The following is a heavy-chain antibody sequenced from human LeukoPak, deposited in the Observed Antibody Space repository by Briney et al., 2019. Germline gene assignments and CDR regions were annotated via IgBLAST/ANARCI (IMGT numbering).Heavy chain of an antibody. CDR1: GGSISSYY. CDR3: GSGSYYFDY. CDR2: IYYSGST. J-gene: IGHJ4*02. V-gene: IGHV4-59*08. D-gene: IGHD3-10*01. Sequence: ASETLSLTCTVSGGSISSYYWSWIRQPPGKGLEWIGYIYYSGSTKYNPSLKSRVTISVDTSKNQFSLKLSSVTAADTAVYYCGSGSYYFDYWGQGTLVTVSS.